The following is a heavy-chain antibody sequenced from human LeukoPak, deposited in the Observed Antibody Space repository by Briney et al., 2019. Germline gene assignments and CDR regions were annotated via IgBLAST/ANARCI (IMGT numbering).Heavy chain of an antibody. Sequence: PGGSLRLSCAASGFTFSSYAMSWVRQAPGKGLEWVSAISGSGGSTYYADSVKGRFTISRDNSKNTLYLQMNSLRAEDTAVYYCAKDAVLLWFGDVPAAFYIWGQGTMVTVSS. CDR3: AKDAVLLWFGDVPAAFYI. J-gene: IGHJ3*02. CDR2: ISGSGGST. D-gene: IGHD3-10*01. CDR1: GFTFSSYA. V-gene: IGHV3-23*01.